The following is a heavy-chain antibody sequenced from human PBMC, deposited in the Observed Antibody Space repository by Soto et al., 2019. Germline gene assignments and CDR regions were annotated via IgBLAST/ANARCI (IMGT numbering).Heavy chain of an antibody. D-gene: IGHD3-22*01. J-gene: IGHJ4*02. CDR3: ARARYYDSSDYYSAFDY. Sequence: QAQLVESGGGVVQPGRSLRLTCAASGFTFSTYGMHWVRQAPGKGLEWGSVIWYDGSYKFYADSVKGRFTISRDNSKNTLYLQMNSLRAEDTAVSYCARARYYDSSDYYSAFDYWGQGTLVTVSS. CDR1: GFTFSTYG. CDR2: IWYDGSYK. V-gene: IGHV3-33*01.